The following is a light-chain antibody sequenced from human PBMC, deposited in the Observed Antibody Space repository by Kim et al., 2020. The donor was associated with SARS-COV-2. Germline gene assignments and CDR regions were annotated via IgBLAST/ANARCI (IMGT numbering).Light chain of an antibody. J-gene: IGKJ4*01. V-gene: IGKV3D-15*01. CDR2: SSS. CDR3: QHYNSWPLS. CDR1: QSVAAN. Sequence: SVSPGDRVTLSCRATQSVAANLAWYQQKPGQAPRLLIYSSSTRATGIPARFSGSGSGTDFTLTISSLQYEDFAVYFCQHYNSWPLSFGGGTKLEI.